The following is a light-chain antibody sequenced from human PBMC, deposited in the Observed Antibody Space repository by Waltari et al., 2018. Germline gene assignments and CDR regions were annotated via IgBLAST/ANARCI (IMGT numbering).Light chain of an antibody. V-gene: IGLV3-21*04. Sequence: SYVLTPTPSVSLAPGQTAMITCGGDNIDSNRVHWYQLQPGQAPVLVMFYDSDRPPGIPDRFSGSNSGNTATLTISRVEDDDEADYFCQVWDDSNNSGVFGGGTKLTVL. CDR2: YDS. J-gene: IGLJ2*01. CDR3: QVWDDSNNSGV. CDR1: NIDSNR.